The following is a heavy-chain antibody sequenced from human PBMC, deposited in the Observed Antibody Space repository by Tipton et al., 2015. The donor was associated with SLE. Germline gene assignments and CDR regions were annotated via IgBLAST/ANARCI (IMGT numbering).Heavy chain of an antibody. D-gene: IGHD3-9*01. CDR1: GASISSGAFS. J-gene: IGHJ4*02. V-gene: IGHV4-30-2*06. CDR3: ARERYFDWLFKAADS. CDR2: IYHSGTT. Sequence: TLSLTCAVSGASISSGAFSWSWIRQSPGKGLEWLGYIYHSGTTYYRASLRSRATISIDTSKNQFSLRLSSVTAADTAVYYCARERYFDWLFKAADSWGQGTLVTVSS.